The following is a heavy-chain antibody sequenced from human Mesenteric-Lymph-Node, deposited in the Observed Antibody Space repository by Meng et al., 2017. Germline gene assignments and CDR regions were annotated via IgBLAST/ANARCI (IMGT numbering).Heavy chain of an antibody. CDR1: GFTFSSYA. D-gene: IGHD3-10*01. J-gene: IGHJ3*02. CDR2: ISYDGSNK. CDR3: ATGEGGANAFDI. V-gene: IGHV3-30*01. Sequence: GESLKISCAASGFTFSSYAMHWVRQAPGKGLEWVAVISYDGSNKYYADSVKGRFTISRDNSKNTLYLQMNSLRAEDTAVYYCATGEGGANAFDIWGQGTMVTVSS.